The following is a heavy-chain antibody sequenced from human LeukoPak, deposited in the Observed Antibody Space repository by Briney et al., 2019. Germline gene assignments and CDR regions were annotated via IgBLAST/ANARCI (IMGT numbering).Heavy chain of an antibody. CDR1: GYSFTNYW. CDR3: ARRHGYNYFFDY. J-gene: IGHJ4*02. CDR2: IYPGDSDT. V-gene: IGHV5-51*01. Sequence: GESLKFSCKGSGYSFTNYWIAWVRQMPGKSLEWMGIIYPGDSDTRYSPSFQGQVTISADKSISTAYLQWSSLKASDTAMYYCARRHGYNYFFDYWGQGALVTVSS. D-gene: IGHD5-24*01.